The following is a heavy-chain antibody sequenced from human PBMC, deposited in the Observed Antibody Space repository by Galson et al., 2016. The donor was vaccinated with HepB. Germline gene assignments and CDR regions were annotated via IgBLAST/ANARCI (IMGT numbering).Heavy chain of an antibody. V-gene: IGHV3-48*02. Sequence: LRLSCAASGFTFSSYGMNWVRQAPGKGLEWVAYISSIISIIDYADSVKGRFTISRDNAKNSMYLQMNSLRDEDTAVYYCARDGYYYERSGQWAYHYYGMDVWGQGTTVTVSS. D-gene: IGHD3-22*01. CDR1: GFTFSSYG. CDR3: ARDGYYYERSGQWAYHYYGMDV. J-gene: IGHJ6*02. CDR2: ISSIISII.